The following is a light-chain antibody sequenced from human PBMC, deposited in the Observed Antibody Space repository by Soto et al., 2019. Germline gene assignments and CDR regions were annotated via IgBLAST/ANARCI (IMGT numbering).Light chain of an antibody. V-gene: IGKV1-5*03. CDR1: QTISSW. Sequence: DIQMTQSPSTLSGSVGDRVTITCRASQTISSWLAWYQQKPGKAPKLLIYKASTLKSGVPSRFSGSGSGTEFTLTISSLPPDDFATYDCQHYNSYSEAFGQGNKVEL. CDR2: KAS. J-gene: IGKJ1*01. CDR3: QHYNSYSEA.